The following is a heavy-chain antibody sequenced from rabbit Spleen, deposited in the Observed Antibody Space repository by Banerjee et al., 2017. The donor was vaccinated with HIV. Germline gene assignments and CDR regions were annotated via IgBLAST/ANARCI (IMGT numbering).Heavy chain of an antibody. D-gene: IGHD4-1*01. CDR3: ARDLDDVIGWNFGW. V-gene: IGHV1S7*01. CDR1: GFTLSSYY. J-gene: IGHJ4*01. Sequence: QLEESAGGLVQPGGSLKLSCKASGFTLSSYYMNWVRQAPGNGLEWIGYIDPVFGITYYANWVNGRFSISRENAQNTVFLQMTSLTAADTAIYFCARDLDDVIGWNFGWWGPGTLVTVS. CDR2: IDPVFGIT.